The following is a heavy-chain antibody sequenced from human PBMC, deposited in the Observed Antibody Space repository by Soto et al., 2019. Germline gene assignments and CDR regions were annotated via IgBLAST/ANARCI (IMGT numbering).Heavy chain of an antibody. CDR3: ARDRHSSSRINWFDP. V-gene: IGHV1-46*03. CDR2: INPSGGST. D-gene: IGHD6-13*01. Sequence: ASVKVSCKASGHTFTSYYMHCVRQAPGQGLEWMGIINPSGGSTSYAQKFQGRVTMTRDTSTSTVYMELSSLRSEDTAVYYCARDRHSSSRINWFDPWGQGTLVTVSS. J-gene: IGHJ5*02. CDR1: GHTFTSYY.